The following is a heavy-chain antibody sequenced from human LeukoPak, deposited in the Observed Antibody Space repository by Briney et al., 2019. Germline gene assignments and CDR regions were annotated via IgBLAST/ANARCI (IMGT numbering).Heavy chain of an antibody. CDR1: GGSISSYY. D-gene: IGHD6-19*01. Sequence: PSETLSLTCTVSGGSISSYYWSWIRQPPGKGLEWIGYIYYSGSTNYNPSLKSRVTISVDTSKNQLSLKLSSVTAADTAVYYCAREAVAGTGIDYWGQGTLVTVSS. CDR3: AREAVAGTGIDY. J-gene: IGHJ4*02. V-gene: IGHV4-59*01. CDR2: IYYSGST.